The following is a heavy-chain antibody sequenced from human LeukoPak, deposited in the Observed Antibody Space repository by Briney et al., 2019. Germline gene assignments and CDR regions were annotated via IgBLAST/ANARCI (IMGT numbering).Heavy chain of an antibody. CDR3: ARDYPIVVVPAARAGNWFDP. Sequence: SVKVSCKASGGTFSSYAISWVRQAPGQGLEWMGGIIPIFGTANYAQKFQGRVTITADESTSTAYMELSSLRSEGTAVYYCARDYPIVVVPAARAGNWFDPWGQGTLVTVSS. D-gene: IGHD2-2*01. V-gene: IGHV1-69*13. J-gene: IGHJ5*02. CDR2: IIPIFGTA. CDR1: GGTFSSYA.